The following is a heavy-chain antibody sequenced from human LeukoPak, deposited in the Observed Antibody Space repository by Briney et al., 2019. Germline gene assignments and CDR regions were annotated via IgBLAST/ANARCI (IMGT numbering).Heavy chain of an antibody. CDR2: IIPIFGTA. CDR3: ARCRGRYYGSGSPNWFDP. D-gene: IGHD3-10*01. Sequence: ASVKVSCKASGGTFSSYAISWVRQAPSQGLDWMGRIIPIFGTANYAQKFQGRGTITADKTASTAYMELSSLRSEDTAVYYCARCRGRYYGSGSPNWFDPWGQGTLVTVSS. J-gene: IGHJ5*02. V-gene: IGHV1-69*06. CDR1: GGTFSSYA.